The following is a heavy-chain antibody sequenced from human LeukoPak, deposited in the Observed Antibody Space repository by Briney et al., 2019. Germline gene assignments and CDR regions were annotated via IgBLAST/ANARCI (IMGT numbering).Heavy chain of an antibody. Sequence: SGTLSLTCAVSGGSISSSNWWSWIRQPPGKGLEWIGGIYHSGSTNYNPSLKSRVTISVDKSKNQFSLKLSSVTAADTAVYYCARKPTELWFGELASTYYFDYWGQGTLVTVSS. V-gene: IGHV4-4*02. J-gene: IGHJ4*02. CDR3: ARKPTELWFGELASTYYFDY. CDR2: IYHSGST. D-gene: IGHD3-10*01. CDR1: GGSISSSNW.